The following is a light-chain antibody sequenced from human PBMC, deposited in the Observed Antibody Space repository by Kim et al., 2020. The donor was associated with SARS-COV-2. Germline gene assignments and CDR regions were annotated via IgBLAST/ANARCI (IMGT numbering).Light chain of an antibody. J-gene: IGKJ1*01. CDR3: QKYNSAPRT. CDR1: QGISNY. CDR2: AAS. Sequence: ASVGDRVTITCRASQGISNYLGWYQQKPGKVPKLLIYAASTLQSGVPSRFSGSGSGTDFTLTISSLQPEDVATYYCQKYNSAPRTFGQGTKVDIK. V-gene: IGKV1-27*01.